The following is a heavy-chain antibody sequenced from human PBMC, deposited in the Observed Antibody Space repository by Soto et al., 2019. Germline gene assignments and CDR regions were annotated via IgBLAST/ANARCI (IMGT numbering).Heavy chain of an antibody. CDR3: AVALLRYFDWTYYYYYGMDV. V-gene: IGHV1-69*06. CDR2: IIPIFGTA. Sequence: QVQLVQSGAEVKKPGSSVKVSCTASGGTFSSYAISWVRQAPGQGLEWMGGIIPIFGTANYAQKFQGRVTITADKSTSTAYMELSSLRSEDTAVYYCAVALLRYFDWTYYYYYGMDVWGQGTTVTVSS. CDR1: GGTFSSYA. J-gene: IGHJ6*02. D-gene: IGHD3-9*01.